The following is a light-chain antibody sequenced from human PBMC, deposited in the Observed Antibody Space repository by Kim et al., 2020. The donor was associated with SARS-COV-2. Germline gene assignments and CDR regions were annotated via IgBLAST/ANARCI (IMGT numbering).Light chain of an antibody. CDR1: QSISNN. CDR3: QQYNHWPPVKT. V-gene: IGKV3-15*01. J-gene: IGKJ1*01. Sequence: EIVMTQSPATLSVSPGERATHSCRASQSISNNLAWYQHKLGQAPRLLIYGASTRATGVPARFSASGSGTEFTLTINSLQSDVFGLYYSQQYNHWPPVKTFDQGTKVDI. CDR2: GAS.